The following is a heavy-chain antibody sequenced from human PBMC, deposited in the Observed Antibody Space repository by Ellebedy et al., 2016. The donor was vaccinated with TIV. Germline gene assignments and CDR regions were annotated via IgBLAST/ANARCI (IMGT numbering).Heavy chain of an antibody. CDR2: IKQDGSEK. Sequence: GESLKISXAASGFTFTTYWMSWVSQAPGKGLEWVANIKQDGSEKYYVDSVKGRFTISRDNAKNSLYLQMNSLRAEDTAVYYCARGRTFDPWGQGTLVTVSS. V-gene: IGHV3-7*01. CDR3: ARGRTFDP. J-gene: IGHJ5*02. CDR1: GFTFTTYW.